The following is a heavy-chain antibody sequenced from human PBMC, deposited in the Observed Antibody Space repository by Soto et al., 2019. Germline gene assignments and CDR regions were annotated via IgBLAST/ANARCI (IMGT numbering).Heavy chain of an antibody. CDR1: GYTLRRSG. J-gene: IGHJ4*02. CDR2: ISAYNGNT. D-gene: IGHD3-3*01. V-gene: IGHV1-18*04. CDR3: ARACYDFWSGPLGY. Sequence: ASVKVYCTPPGYTLRRSGISRRRQATVQGLEWMGWISAYNGNTNYAQKFQGWVTMTRDTSISTAYMELSRLRSDDTAVYYCARACYDFWSGPLGYWGQRTLVTVSS.